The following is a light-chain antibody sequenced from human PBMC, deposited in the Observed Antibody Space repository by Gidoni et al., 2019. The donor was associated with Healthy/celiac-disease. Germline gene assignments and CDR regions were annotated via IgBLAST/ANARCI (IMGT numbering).Light chain of an antibody. J-gene: IGKJ1*01. CDR1: QSVSSN. CDR2: GAS. V-gene: IGKV3D-15*03. Sequence: EIVMTQSPATLSVSPGERATLSCRASQSVSSNLAWYQQKPGQAPRLLIYGASIRATGIPARVSGSGSGTEFTLTISILQSEDFAVYYCQQYNNWPPWTFGQGTKVEIK. CDR3: QQYNNWPPWT.